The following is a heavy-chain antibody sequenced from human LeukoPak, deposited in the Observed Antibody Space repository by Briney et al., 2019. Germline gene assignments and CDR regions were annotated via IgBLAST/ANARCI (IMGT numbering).Heavy chain of an antibody. CDR1: GFTFSSYA. CDR2: IKSNADGGTP. Sequence: GGSLRLSCAASGFTFSSYAMSWVRQAPGKGLEWVGRIKSNADGGTPDYAAPARGRFTISRDDSKNTLYLQMNSPKTEDTAVYYCTTFYHEYSPYWGRGTLVTVSS. J-gene: IGHJ4*02. V-gene: IGHV3-15*01. D-gene: IGHD2/OR15-2a*01. CDR3: TTFYHEYSPY.